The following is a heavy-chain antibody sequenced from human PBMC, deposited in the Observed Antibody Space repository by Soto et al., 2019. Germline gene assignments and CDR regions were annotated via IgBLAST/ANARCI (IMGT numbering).Heavy chain of an antibody. CDR3: ARAWDY. Sequence: KTSETLSLTCTVSGGSISSGEYQWSWIRQSPGKGLEWIGFIFYSGHTYYNPSLKSRVSISLDASNNQFSLKLTSVTAADTAVYYCARAWDYWGQGTLVTVSS. CDR2: IFYSGHT. V-gene: IGHV4-30-4*01. J-gene: IGHJ4*02. CDR1: GGSISSGEYQ.